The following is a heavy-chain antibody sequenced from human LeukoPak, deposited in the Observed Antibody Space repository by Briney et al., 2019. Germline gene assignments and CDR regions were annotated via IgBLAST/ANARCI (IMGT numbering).Heavy chain of an antibody. CDR1: GFSISDSY. Sequence: PGGSLRLSCVVSGFSISDSYMTWIRQTPGKGLEWLAYISGSGSDIYFADSVKGRFTISRDNAKYSLYLQMNSLRPEDTALYYCSTDPRLLMYWGHGTLVTVSS. CDR3: STDPRLLMY. CDR2: ISGSGSDI. J-gene: IGHJ4*01. D-gene: IGHD2-8*01. V-gene: IGHV3-11*01.